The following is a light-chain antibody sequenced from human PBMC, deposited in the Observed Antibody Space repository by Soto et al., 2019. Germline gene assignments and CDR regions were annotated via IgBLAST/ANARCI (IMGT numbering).Light chain of an antibody. V-gene: IGLV2-14*01. CDR3: SSDRSTNSWV. J-gene: IGLJ3*02. Sequence: QSVRTQPACVSVSPGQSITISCTGTSSDVGGDNYVSWYQQHPGKAPKLIIYEVSYRPSGVSNRFSGSKSDNPASLTISGLQAEDEADYYCSSDRSTNSWVSGGGTKVTVL. CDR1: SSDVGGDNY. CDR2: EVS.